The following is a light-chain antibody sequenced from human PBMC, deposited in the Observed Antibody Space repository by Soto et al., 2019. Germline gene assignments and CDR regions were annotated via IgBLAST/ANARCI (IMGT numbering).Light chain of an antibody. V-gene: IGKV3D-15*01. CDR3: QQYNNWPPYT. CDR1: QRVSSN. J-gene: IGKJ2*01. Sequence: EIVMTQSPATLSVSPGERATLSCRASQRVSSNLAWYQQKPGQAPRLLIYGASTRATGIPARFSGSGSGTEFTLTISSLQSEDFAVYYCQQYNNWPPYTFGQWTKLEIK. CDR2: GAS.